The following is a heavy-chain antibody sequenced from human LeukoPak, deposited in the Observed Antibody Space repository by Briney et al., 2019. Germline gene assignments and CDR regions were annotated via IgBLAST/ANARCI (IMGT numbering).Heavy chain of an antibody. V-gene: IGHV4-34*01. CDR2: INHSGST. CDR1: GGSFSGYC. D-gene: IGHD2-2*01. J-gene: IGHJ4*02. Sequence: SETLSLTCAVYGGSFSGYCWSWIRQPPGKGLEWIGEINHSGSTNYNPSLKSRVTISVDTSKNQFSLKLSSVTAADTAVYYCARDRYCSSTSCLPFDYWGQGTLVTVSS. CDR3: ARDRYCSSTSCLPFDY.